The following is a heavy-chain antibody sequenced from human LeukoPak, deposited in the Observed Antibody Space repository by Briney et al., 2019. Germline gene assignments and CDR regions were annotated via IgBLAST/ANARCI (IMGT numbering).Heavy chain of an antibody. CDR1: GFTFSSNG. V-gene: IGHV3-33*01. Sequence: PGGSLRLSCAASGFTFSSNGMHWVRQAPGKGLEWVAVIWFDGSNKYYADSVQGRFTISRDNSKNTLYLQMNSLRVEDTAVYYCATHIGHYPRGRFDQWGQGTLVTVSS. D-gene: IGHD1-26*01. CDR2: IWFDGSNK. J-gene: IGHJ4*02. CDR3: ATHIGHYPRGRFDQ.